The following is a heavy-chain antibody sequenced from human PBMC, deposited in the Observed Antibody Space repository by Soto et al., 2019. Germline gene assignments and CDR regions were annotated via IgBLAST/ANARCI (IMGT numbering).Heavy chain of an antibody. V-gene: IGHV4-61*01. CDR1: GGSVSSGSYY. D-gene: IGHD3-16*02. J-gene: IGHJ4*02. CDR3: ARVTFGGVIVIQTWLDY. CDR2: TYYSGST. Sequence: SETLSLTCTVSGGSVSSGSYYWSWIRQPPGKGLEWIGYTYYSGSTNYNPSLKSRVTISVDTSKNQFSLKLSSVTAADTAVYYCARVTFGGVIVIQTWLDYWGQGTLVTVSS.